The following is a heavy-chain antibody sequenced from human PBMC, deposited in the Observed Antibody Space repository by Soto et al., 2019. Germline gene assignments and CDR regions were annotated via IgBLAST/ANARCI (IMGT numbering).Heavy chain of an antibody. CDR3: ARDRMASSIAARLIYAAFDI. D-gene: IGHD6-6*01. J-gene: IGHJ3*02. Sequence: ASVKVSCKASGGTFSSYAISWVRQAPGQGLEWMGGIIPIFGTANYAQKFQGGVTITAEESTSTAYMELSSQRSEDTAVYYCARDRMASSIAARLIYAAFDIWGQGTMVTVSS. CDR1: GGTFSSYA. CDR2: IIPIFGTA. V-gene: IGHV1-69*13.